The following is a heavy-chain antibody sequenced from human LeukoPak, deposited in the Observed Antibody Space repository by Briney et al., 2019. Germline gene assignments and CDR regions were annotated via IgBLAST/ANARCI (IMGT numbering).Heavy chain of an antibody. CDR3: ARTLFPERQAFDY. CDR1: GYSFTSYW. J-gene: IGHJ4*02. CDR2: IYPGDSDT. Sequence: GESLKISCQGSGYSFTSYWIGWVRQMPGKGLEWMGIIYPGDSDTRYSPSFQGQVTISADKSISTAYLQWSSLKASDTAMYYCARTLFPERQAFDYWGQGTLVTVSS. D-gene: IGHD1-1*01. V-gene: IGHV5-51*01.